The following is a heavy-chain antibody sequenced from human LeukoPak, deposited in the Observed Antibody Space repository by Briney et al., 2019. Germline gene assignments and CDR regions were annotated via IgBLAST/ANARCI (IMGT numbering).Heavy chain of an antibody. Sequence: PSETLSLTCAVYGGSFSGYYWSWIRQPPGKGLEWIGEINHSGSTNYNPSLKSRVTISVDTSKNQFSLKLSSVTAADTAVYYCARDLRFFGYSYGSQRDYYYGMDVWGQGTTVTVSS. CDR3: ARDLRFFGYSYGSQRDYYYGMDV. CDR2: INHSGST. J-gene: IGHJ6*02. D-gene: IGHD5-18*01. CDR1: GGSFSGYY. V-gene: IGHV4-34*01.